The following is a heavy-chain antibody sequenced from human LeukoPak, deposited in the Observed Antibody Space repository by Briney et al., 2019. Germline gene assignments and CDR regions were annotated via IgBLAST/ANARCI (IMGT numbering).Heavy chain of an antibody. J-gene: IGHJ4*02. D-gene: IGHD2-21*01. CDR1: GFTFSSYW. V-gene: IGHV3-74*01. Sequence: PGGSLRLSCAASGFTFSSYWMHWVRQGPGKGLVWVARINNDGRSTSYVDSVKGRFTISRDNAKNTLYLQMNSVRAEGTAVYYCVRDVWGDRDSYFDSWGQGTLVTVSS. CDR3: VRDVWGDRDSYFDS. CDR2: INNDGRST.